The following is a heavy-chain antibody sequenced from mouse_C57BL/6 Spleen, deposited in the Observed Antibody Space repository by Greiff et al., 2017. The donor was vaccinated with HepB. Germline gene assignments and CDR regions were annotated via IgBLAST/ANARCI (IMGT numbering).Heavy chain of an antibody. V-gene: IGHV1-50*01. Sequence: QVHVKQPGAELVKPGASVKLSCKASGYTFTSYWMQWVKQRPGQGLEWIGEIDPSDSYTNYNQKFKGKTTLTVDTSSSTAYMQLSSLTSEDSAVYYCARRGSYSHVDYWGQGTTLTVSS. J-gene: IGHJ2*01. CDR3: ARRGSYSHVDY. CDR1: GYTFTSYW. D-gene: IGHD2-10*01. CDR2: IDPSDSYT.